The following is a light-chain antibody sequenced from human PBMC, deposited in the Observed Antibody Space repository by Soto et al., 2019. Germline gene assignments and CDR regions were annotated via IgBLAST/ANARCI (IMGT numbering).Light chain of an antibody. Sequence: QSALPQPPSASGSPGQSVTVSCTGTSGDVGGYNSVSWYQHHPGKAPKLMIYGVNKRPSGVPDRFSGSKSGNTASLTVSGLQAEDEADYYCSSYAGSNTFVFGTGTKVTVL. V-gene: IGLV2-8*01. CDR3: SSYAGSNTFV. CDR2: GVN. CDR1: SGDVGGYNS. J-gene: IGLJ1*01.